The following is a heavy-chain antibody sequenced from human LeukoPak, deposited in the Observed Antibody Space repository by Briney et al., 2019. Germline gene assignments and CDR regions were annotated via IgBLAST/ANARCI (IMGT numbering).Heavy chain of an antibody. V-gene: IGHV1-69*05. CDR3: ARGGTGYSYGFDY. Sequence: SVKVSCKASGGTFSSYAISWVRQAPGQGLEWMGGIIPIFGTANYAQKFQSRVTITTDESTSTAYMELSSLRSEDTAVYYCARGGTGYSYGFDYWGQGTLVTVSS. J-gene: IGHJ4*02. CDR1: GGTFSSYA. CDR2: IIPIFGTA. D-gene: IGHD5-18*01.